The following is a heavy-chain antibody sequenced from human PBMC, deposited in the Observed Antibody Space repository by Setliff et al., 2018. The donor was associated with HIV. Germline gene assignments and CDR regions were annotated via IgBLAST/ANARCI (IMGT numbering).Heavy chain of an antibody. CDR2: IFYSGST. J-gene: IGHJ4*02. D-gene: IGHD3-22*01. CDR3: ARDHKYYYDSSGLDY. Sequence: SETLSLPCTVSGGSINSSTYYWDWILQPPGKGLEWIGRIFYSGSTYYNPSVKSRVTISIDTSKNQFSLRLSSVTAADTAVYYCARDHKYYYDSSGLDYWGQGTLVTVSS. CDR1: GGSINSSTYY. V-gene: IGHV4-39*07.